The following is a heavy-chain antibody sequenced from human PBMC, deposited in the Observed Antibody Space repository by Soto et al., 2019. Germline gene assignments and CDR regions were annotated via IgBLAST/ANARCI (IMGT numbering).Heavy chain of an antibody. D-gene: IGHD6-19*01. J-gene: IGHJ5*02. Sequence: QVQLVESGGGVVQPGRSLRLSCAASGFTFSSYGMHWVRQAPGKGLEWVAVIWYDGSNKYYADSVKGRFTISRDNSKNTLYLQMNSLRAEVTAVYYCARSGEWLRLGWFDPWGQGTLVTVSS. CDR3: ARSGEWLRLGWFDP. V-gene: IGHV3-33*01. CDR1: GFTFSSYG. CDR2: IWYDGSNK.